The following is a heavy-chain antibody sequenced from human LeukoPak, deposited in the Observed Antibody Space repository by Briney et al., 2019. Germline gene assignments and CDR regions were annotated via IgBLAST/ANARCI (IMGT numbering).Heavy chain of an antibody. D-gene: IGHD6-13*01. CDR2: INPSGGST. CDR1: GYTFTSYY. J-gene: IGHJ6*02. V-gene: IGHV1-46*01. Sequence: GASVTVSCKASGYTFTSYYMHWVRQAPGQGLEWMGIINPSGGSTSYAQKFQGRVTMTRDTSTSTVYMELSSLRSEDTAVYYCARVGQQLAPRYGMDVWGQGTTVTVSS. CDR3: ARVGQQLAPRYGMDV.